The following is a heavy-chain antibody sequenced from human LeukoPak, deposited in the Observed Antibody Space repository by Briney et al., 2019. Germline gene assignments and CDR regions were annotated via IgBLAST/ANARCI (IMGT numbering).Heavy chain of an antibody. V-gene: IGHV4-59*01. D-gene: IGHD3-22*01. CDR3: AREGYYDSSGYPDY. CDR2: IYYSGST. J-gene: IGHJ4*02. Sequence: SGTLSLTCTVSGGSISSYYWSWIRQPPGKGLEWIGYIYYSGSTNYNPSLKSRVTISVDTSKNQFSLKLSSVTAADTAVYYCAREGYYDSSGYPDYWGQGTLVTVSS. CDR1: GGSISSYY.